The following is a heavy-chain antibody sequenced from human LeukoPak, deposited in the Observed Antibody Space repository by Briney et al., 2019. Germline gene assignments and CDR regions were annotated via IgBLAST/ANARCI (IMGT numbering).Heavy chain of an antibody. CDR2: IYYSGST. J-gene: IGHJ4*02. D-gene: IGHD2-2*01. CDR1: GGSISSYY. V-gene: IGHV4-59*01. Sequence: SETLSLTCTVSGGSISSYYWSYIRQPPGKGLEWIGYIYYSGSTNYNPSLKIRVTISVDTSKNQFSLKVSSVTAADTAVYYCAAEHCSSSSCSFDYWGQGTLVTVSS. CDR3: AAEHCSSSSCSFDY.